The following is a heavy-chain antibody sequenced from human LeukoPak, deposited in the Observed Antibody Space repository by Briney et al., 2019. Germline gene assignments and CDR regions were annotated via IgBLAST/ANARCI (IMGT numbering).Heavy chain of an antibody. CDR3: ARHSSIAARPGRRPGDY. CDR1: GGSISSYY. Sequence: SETLSLTCTVSGGSISSYYWSWIRQPPGKGLEWIGYIYYSGSTNYNPSLKSRVTISVDTSKNQFSLKLSSVTAADTAVYYCARHSSIAARPGRRPGDYWGQGTLVTVSS. D-gene: IGHD6-6*01. V-gene: IGHV4-59*08. J-gene: IGHJ4*02. CDR2: IYYSGST.